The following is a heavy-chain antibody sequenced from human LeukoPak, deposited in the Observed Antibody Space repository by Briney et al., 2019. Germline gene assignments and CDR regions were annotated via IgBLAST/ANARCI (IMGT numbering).Heavy chain of an antibody. CDR2: IYPGDSDT. J-gene: IGHJ3*02. CDR1: GYNFTSYW. CDR3: ARNIHYHIVTDAFDI. D-gene: IGHD3-22*01. V-gene: IGHV5-51*01. Sequence: GESLKISCKGSGYNFTSYWIGWVRQMPGKGLEWMGIIYPGDSDTRYSPSFQGQVTISADKPITTAYLQWSRLKASDTAIYYCARNIHYHIVTDAFDIWGQGTMVTVSS.